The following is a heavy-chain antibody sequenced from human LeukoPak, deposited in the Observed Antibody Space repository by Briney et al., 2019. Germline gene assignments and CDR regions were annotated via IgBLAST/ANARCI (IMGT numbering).Heavy chain of an antibody. D-gene: IGHD6-19*01. CDR2: MNPNSGNT. CDR3: ARDRQDSSGTDYYGMDV. CDR1: GYTFTSYD. V-gene: IGHV1-18*01. Sequence: ASVKVSCKASGYTFTSYDINWVRQATGQGLEWMGWMNPNSGNTNYAQKLQGRVTMTTDTSTSTAYMELRSLRSDDTAVYYCARDRQDSSGTDYYGMDVWGQGTTVTVSS. J-gene: IGHJ6*02.